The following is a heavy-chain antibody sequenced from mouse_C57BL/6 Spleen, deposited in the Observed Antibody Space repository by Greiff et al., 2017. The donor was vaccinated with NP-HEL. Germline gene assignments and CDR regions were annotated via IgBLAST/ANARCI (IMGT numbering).Heavy chain of an antibody. Sequence: VKLMESGAELVKPGASVKISCKASGYAFSSYWMNWVKQRPGKGLEWIGQIYPGDGDTNYNGKFKGKATLTADKSSSTAYMQLSSLTSEDSAVYFCARGTTVVGLDYWGQGATLTVSS. D-gene: IGHD1-1*01. CDR3: ARGTTVVGLDY. CDR2: IYPGDGDT. V-gene: IGHV1-80*01. J-gene: IGHJ2*01. CDR1: GYAFSSYW.